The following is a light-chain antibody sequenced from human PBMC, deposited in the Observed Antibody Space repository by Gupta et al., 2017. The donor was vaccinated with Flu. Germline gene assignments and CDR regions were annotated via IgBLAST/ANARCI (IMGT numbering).Light chain of an antibody. J-gene: IGKJ2*01. CDR1: QNINSL. Sequence: DIQMTQSPSTLSASVGDRVTITCRASQNINSLLAWYQQRPGSAPTLLIYKASVLEAGVQSRFRGSGFGKEVTITITNRQQDDLATYHCHQDKHFSPYPFGQGTKV. V-gene: IGKV1-5*03. CDR3: HQDKHFSPYP. CDR2: KAS.